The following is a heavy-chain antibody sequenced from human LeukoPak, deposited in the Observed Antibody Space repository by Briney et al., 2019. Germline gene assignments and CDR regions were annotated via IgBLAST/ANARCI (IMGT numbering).Heavy chain of an antibody. CDR1: GYTFTGYY. CDR2: INPNSGGT. J-gene: IGHJ4*02. V-gene: IGHV1-2*02. CDR3: ARGHFWELMSGGGYYFDY. D-gene: IGHD1-26*01. Sequence: GASVKVSCKASGYTFTGYYMHWVRQAPGQGLEWMGWINPNSGGTNYAQKFQGRVTMTRDTSISTAYMELSRLRSDDTAVYYCARGHFWELMSGGGYYFDYWGQGTLVTVSS.